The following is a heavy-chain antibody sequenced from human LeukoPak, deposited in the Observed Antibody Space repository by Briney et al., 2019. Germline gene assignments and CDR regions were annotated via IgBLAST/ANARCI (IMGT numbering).Heavy chain of an antibody. CDR3: ASYYWDYYYYYMDV. CDR2: IYYSGST. CDR1: GGSISSSSYY. V-gene: IGHV4-39*01. D-gene: IGHD2/OR15-2a*01. Sequence: SETLSLTCTVSGGSISSSSYYWGWIRQPPGKGLEWIGSIYYSGSTYYNPSLKSRVTISVDTSKNQFSLKLSSVTAADTAVYYCASYYWDYYYYYMDVWGKGTTVTVSS. J-gene: IGHJ6*03.